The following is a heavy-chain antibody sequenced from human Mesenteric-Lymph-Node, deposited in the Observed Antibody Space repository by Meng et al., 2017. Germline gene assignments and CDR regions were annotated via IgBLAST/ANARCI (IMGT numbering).Heavy chain of an antibody. CDR1: GGSISSGDYY. Sequence: QVQLQESGPGLVKPSQTLSLTFTVSGGSISSGDYYWSWIRQPPGKGLEWIGYIYSSGSTYYNPSLKSRITISVDTSKNQFSLRLTSVTAADTAVYYCARDLGVATSIAGFVYWGQGTLVTVSS. D-gene: IGHD5-12*01. CDR2: IYSSGST. J-gene: IGHJ4*02. V-gene: IGHV4-30-4*01. CDR3: ARDLGVATSIAGFVY.